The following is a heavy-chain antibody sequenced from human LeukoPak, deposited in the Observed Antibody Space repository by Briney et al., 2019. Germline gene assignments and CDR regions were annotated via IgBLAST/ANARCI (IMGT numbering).Heavy chain of an antibody. D-gene: IGHD3-16*02. CDR2: IYYSGST. J-gene: IGHJ4*02. Sequence: PSETLSLTCTVSGGSISSGGYYWSWIRQHPGKGLEWIGYIYYSGSTYYNPSLKSRVTISVDTSKNQFSLKLSSVTAADTAVYYCARDSYDYVWGSYQGVGYFDYWGQGTLVTVSS. CDR3: ARDSYDYVWGSYQGVGYFDY. CDR1: GGSISSGGYY. V-gene: IGHV4-31*03.